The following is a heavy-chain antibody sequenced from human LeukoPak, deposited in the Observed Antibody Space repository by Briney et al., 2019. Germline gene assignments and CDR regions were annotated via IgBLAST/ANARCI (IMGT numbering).Heavy chain of an antibody. V-gene: IGHV3-30*18. CDR1: GFTFNDYA. CDR3: AKESNAKGKNGYQPDY. Sequence: GTSLRPSCAASGFTFNDYAMHWVRHAPSEGLGWVGAISDDGNKEYYADSVTGRFTISRDNSKNTLLLQMNSLTPDDTAVYYCAKESNAKGKNGYQPDYWGRGTLVTVSS. D-gene: IGHD3-22*01. CDR2: ISDDGNKE. J-gene: IGHJ4*02.